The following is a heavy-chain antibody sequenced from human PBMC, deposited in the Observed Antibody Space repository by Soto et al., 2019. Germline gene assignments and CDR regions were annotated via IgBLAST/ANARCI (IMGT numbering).Heavy chain of an antibody. V-gene: IGHV4-31*06. J-gene: IGHJ4*02. Sequence: QVQLQESGPGVVKPSQTLSLTCTVYGGSFSRGSYCWSWIRQHPGKGLEWIGYIYYSGSTYYIPSLNSRLTMLAATPKNQFSLKLSSVTAADTAVYYLAVAITTVTTYDYWGQGTLVTVPS. D-gene: IGHD4-17*01. CDR2: IYYSGST. CDR3: AVAITTVTTYDY. CDR1: GGSFSRGSYC.